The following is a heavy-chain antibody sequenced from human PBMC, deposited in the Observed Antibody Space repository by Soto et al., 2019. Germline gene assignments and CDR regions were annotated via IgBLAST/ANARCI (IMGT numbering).Heavy chain of an antibody. Sequence: GGSLRLSCVASGFIFSNFGMHWVRQAPGKGLEWVAVISSDEKIKQYADSVRGRFAISRDNSKNTLYLQMTSLRAEVTAIYYCARGLRSVLDYWGQGTLVTVSS. D-gene: IGHD6-6*01. CDR1: GFIFSNFG. CDR3: ARGLRSVLDY. V-gene: IGHV3-33*01. J-gene: IGHJ4*02. CDR2: ISSDEKIK.